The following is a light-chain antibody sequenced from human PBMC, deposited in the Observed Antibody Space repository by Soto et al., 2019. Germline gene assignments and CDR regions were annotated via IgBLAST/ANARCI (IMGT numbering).Light chain of an antibody. CDR2: EVT. J-gene: IGLJ1*01. V-gene: IGLV2-8*01. CDR1: SSDFGGYNY. Sequence: QSALTQPPSASGSPGQSVTISCTGTSSDFGGYNYVSWYQQHPDKAPKLIIYEVTKRPSGVPDRFSGSKSGNTASLTVSGLQAEDEADYYCSSYAGSNSYVFGTGTKVTVL. CDR3: SSYAGSNSYV.